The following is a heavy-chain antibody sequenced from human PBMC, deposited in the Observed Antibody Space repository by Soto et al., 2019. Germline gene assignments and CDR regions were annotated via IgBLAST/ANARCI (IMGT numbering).Heavy chain of an antibody. CDR1: GYTFTSYA. Sequence: QVQLVQSGAEVKKPGASVKVSCKASGYTFTSYAMHWVRQAPGQRREWMGWINAGNGNTKYSQKFQGRVTITRDTSASTAYMELSSLRSEDTAVYYCARVSGIAVAEVWGQGTLVTVSP. CDR3: ARVSGIAVAEV. J-gene: IGHJ4*02. D-gene: IGHD6-19*01. V-gene: IGHV1-3*01. CDR2: INAGNGNT.